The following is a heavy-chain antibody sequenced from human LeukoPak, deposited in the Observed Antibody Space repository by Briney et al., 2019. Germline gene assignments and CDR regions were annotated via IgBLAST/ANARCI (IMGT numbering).Heavy chain of an antibody. CDR1: GGSFSGYY. CDR3: ARYGLRGYYYDSSGYDY. J-gene: IGHJ4*02. D-gene: IGHD3-22*01. CDR2: INHSGST. Sequence: SETLSLTCAVYGGSFSGYYRSWIRQPPGKGLEWIGEINHSGSTNYNPSLKSRVTISVDTSKNQFSLKLSSVTAADTAVYYCARYGLRGYYYDSSGYDYWGQGTLVTVSS. V-gene: IGHV4-34*01.